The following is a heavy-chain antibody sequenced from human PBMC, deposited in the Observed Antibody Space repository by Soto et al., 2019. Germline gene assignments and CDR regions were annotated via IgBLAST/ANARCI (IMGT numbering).Heavy chain of an antibody. V-gene: IGHV1-58*02. J-gene: IGHJ2*01. Sequence: QMQLVQSGPEVKKPGTSVKVSCKASGFTFTSSAMQWVRQARGQRLEWIGWIVVGSGNTNYAQKFQERVTITRDMSTSTAYMELSSLRSEDTAVYYCAAGRVRYSSGWYSAKMWETSGWYFDLWGRGTLVTVSS. CDR3: AAGRVRYSSGWYSAKMWETSGWYFDL. CDR1: GFTFTSSA. CDR2: IVVGSGNT. D-gene: IGHD6-19*01.